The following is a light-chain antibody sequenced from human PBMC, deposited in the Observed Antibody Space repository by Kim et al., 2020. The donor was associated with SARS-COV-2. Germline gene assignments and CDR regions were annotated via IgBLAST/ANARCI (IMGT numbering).Light chain of an antibody. V-gene: IGKV3-20*01. J-gene: IGKJ5*01. CDR2: GAS. CDR1: QRVSSSS. Sequence: EIVLTQSPGTLSLSPGERATLSCRASQRVSSSSICWYQQKPGQAPRLLIYGASSRASGIPDRFSGSGSGTDFTLTISRLEPEDFEVYYCQQYGSSPITFGQGTRLEIK. CDR3: QQYGSSPIT.